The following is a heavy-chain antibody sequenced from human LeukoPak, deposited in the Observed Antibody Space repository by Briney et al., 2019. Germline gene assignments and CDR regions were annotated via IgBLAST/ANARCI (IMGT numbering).Heavy chain of an antibody. V-gene: IGHV3-23*01. CDR1: GFTFSNYA. Sequence: PGGSLRLSCAASGFTFSNYAMNWVRQAPGKGLEFVSGISGSGGSTYYADSVKGQFTISRDNSESTLYLQMSSLRAEDTAVYYCARGLDSVTWGPFDIWGQGTVVTVSS. CDR2: ISGSGGST. D-gene: IGHD2-2*03. J-gene: IGHJ3*02. CDR3: ARGLDSVTWGPFDI.